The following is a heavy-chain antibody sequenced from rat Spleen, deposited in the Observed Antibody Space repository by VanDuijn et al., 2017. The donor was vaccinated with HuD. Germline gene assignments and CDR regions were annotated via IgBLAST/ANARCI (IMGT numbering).Heavy chain of an antibody. CDR1: GLSFSNYD. Sequence: EVQLVESGGGLVQPGRSLKLSCTASGLSFSNYDMAWVRQAPTKGLEWVAYMSTAGGNTYHRDSVRGRFTISRDNAKSALYLQMDSLRSEDTATYYCTTDSYFDGTYYPGGFDYWGQGVMVTVSS. J-gene: IGHJ2*01. V-gene: IGHV5-27*01. CDR2: MSTAGGNT. CDR3: TTDSYFDGTYYPGGFDY. D-gene: IGHD1-12*02.